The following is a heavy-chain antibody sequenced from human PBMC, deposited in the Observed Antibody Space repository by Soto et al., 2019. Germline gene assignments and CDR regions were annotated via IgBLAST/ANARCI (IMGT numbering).Heavy chain of an antibody. V-gene: IGHV1-18*01. CDR1: GYTFTSYG. D-gene: IGHD3-10*01. CDR3: ARGLYYYGSGSYLNWFDP. CDR2: ISAYNGNT. Sequence: GASVKVSCKASGYTFTSYGISWVRQAPGQGLEWMGWISAYNGNTNYAQKLQGRVTMTTDTSTSTAYMELRSLRSDDTAVYYCARGLYYYGSGSYLNWFDPWGQGTLVTVSS. J-gene: IGHJ5*02.